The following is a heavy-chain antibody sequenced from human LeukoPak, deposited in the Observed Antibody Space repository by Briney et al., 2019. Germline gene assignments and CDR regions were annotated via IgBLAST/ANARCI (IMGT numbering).Heavy chain of an antibody. Sequence: GGTLRLSCAASGFPVSSNYMTWIRQAPGKGLEWVSYIGGSATIIYYADSVKGRFTISRDNAKNSLYLQLNSLRAEDTAVYYCARAAKFEFYFDSWGQGTLVTVSS. D-gene: IGHD3-10*01. J-gene: IGHJ4*02. V-gene: IGHV3-11*04. CDR1: GFPVSSNY. CDR3: ARAAKFEFYFDS. CDR2: IGGSATII.